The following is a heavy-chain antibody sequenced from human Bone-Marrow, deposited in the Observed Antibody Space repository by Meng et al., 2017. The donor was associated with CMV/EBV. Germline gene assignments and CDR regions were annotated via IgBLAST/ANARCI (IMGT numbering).Heavy chain of an antibody. CDR1: GGSISSSSYY. J-gene: IGHJ6*02. V-gene: IGHV4-39*07. CDR3: ARNSLLPAAITYYYYGMDV. Sequence: GSLRLSCTVSGGSISSSSYYWGWIRQPPGKGLEWIGSIYYSGSTYYNPSLKSRVTISVDTSKNQFSLKLSSVTAADTAVYYCARNSLLPAAITYYYYGMDVWGQGTTVTVSS. D-gene: IGHD2-2*01. CDR2: IYYSGST.